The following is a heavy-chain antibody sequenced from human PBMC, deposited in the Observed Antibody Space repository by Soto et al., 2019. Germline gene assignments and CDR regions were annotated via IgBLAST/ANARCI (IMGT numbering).Heavy chain of an antibody. V-gene: IGHV5-51*01. J-gene: IGHJ3*02. CDR1: GYSFTSYW. D-gene: IGHD6-19*01. Sequence: GASLKISCMGSGYSFTSYWIGWVRQMPGKGLEWMGIIYPGDSDTRYSPSFQGQVTISADKSISTAYLQWSSLKASDTAMYYCASAYISPWSGGAFDIWGQGTMITVS. CDR3: ASAYISPWSGGAFDI. CDR2: IYPGDSDT.